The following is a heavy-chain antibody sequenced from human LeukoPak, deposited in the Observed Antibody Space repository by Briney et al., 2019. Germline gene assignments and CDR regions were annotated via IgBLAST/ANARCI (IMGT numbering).Heavy chain of an antibody. Sequence: SVKLSCKASGYTFTSYDINWVRQATGQGLEWMGGMNPNSGNTGNAHKVQGRVTMTRNTSISTTTMEPSRLRCEATAVYYCARAGLRLGELSLSRWVYWGQGTLVTVCS. D-gene: IGHD3-16*02. CDR2: MNPNSGNT. CDR3: ARAGLRLGELSLSRWVY. CDR1: GYTFTSYD. V-gene: IGHV1-8*01. J-gene: IGHJ4*02.